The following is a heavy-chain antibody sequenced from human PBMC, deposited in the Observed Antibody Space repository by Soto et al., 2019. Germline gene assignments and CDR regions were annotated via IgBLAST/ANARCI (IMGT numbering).Heavy chain of an antibody. D-gene: IGHD1-26*01. Sequence: QVHLVQSGPEVKRPGASVQVSCKTSGYTFTDYYLHWVRQAPGQGLEWMGWVNSKSGGTNYAQKFQGRVSMTRDTSLNTAYMDLNSLSSDDTAVYYYAREPRPTGYSGKWFDFDYWGLGTLVTVSS. V-gene: IGHV1-2*02. CDR1: GYTFTDYY. CDR3: AREPRPTGYSGKWFDFDY. CDR2: VNSKSGGT. J-gene: IGHJ4*02.